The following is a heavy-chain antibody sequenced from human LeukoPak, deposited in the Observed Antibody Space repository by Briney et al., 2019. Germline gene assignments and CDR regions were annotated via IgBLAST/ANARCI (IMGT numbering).Heavy chain of an antibody. CDR3: ARDFWCGYSPDYYYYMDV. D-gene: IGHD3-3*01. CDR1: GYTFTGYY. J-gene: IGHJ6*03. CDR2: INPNSGGT. Sequence: ASVKVSCKASGYTFTGYYMHWVRQAPGQGLEWMGWINPNSGGTNYAQKFQGSVTMTRDTSISTAYMELSRLRSDDTAVYYCARDFWCGYSPDYYYYMDVWGKGTTVTVSS. V-gene: IGHV1-2*02.